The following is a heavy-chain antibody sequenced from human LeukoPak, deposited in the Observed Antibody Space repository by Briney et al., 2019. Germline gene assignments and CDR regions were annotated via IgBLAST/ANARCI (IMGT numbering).Heavy chain of an antibody. CDR1: GYTFAAHH. CDR2: ILPDGRDT. Sequence: ASVKVSCKASGYTFAAHHIRWVRQAPGQGLEWMGWILPDGRDTKYSQKFQDRMTLTTDTSTNTAYMELSSLIPDDTAVYYCSGRYGPGPVWGQGTLISASP. J-gene: IGHJ4*02. V-gene: IGHV1-2*02. D-gene: IGHD3-10*01. CDR3: SGRYGPGPV.